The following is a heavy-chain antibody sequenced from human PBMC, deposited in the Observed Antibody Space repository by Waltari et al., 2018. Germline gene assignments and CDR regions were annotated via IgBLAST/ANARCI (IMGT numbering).Heavy chain of an antibody. CDR1: GYDFSTYW. CDR3: ARTSTRDFYYMDV. J-gene: IGHJ6*03. V-gene: IGHV5-10-1*01. Sequence: EVQLVQSGAEVKKPGESLRISCEGAGYDFSTYWITWVRHMPGKGLECMGGIYPTYSYTNYSPSFRGHVTSSVDRSISTAYIQWSGLRASDTAIYYCARTSTRDFYYMDVWGKGTTVTVSS. D-gene: IGHD1-1*01. CDR2: IYPTYSYT.